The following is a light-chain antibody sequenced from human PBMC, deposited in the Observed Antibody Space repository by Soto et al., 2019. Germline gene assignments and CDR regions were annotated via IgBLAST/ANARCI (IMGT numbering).Light chain of an antibody. J-gene: IGLJ1*01. CDR1: SSDVGGYNY. CDR2: GVT. Sequence: QSVLTQPASVSGSPGQSITISCTGTSSDVGGYNYVSWYQQHPGKAPKLLIYGVTKRPAGVPDRFSGSKSGNTASLTVSGLQTEDEAYYYCSSYAGSSIYVFGTGTKVTVL. CDR3: SSYAGSSIYV. V-gene: IGLV2-8*01.